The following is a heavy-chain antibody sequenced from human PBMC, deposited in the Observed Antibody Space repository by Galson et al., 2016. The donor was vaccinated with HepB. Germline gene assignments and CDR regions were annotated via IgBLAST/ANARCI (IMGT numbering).Heavy chain of an antibody. CDR1: GYTFGSFW. J-gene: IGHJ4*02. V-gene: IGHV5-51*01. CDR2: IYPGDSEA. D-gene: IGHD2-2*01. Sequence: QSGAEVKKPGESLKISCKGSGYTFGSFWIGWVRHMPGKGLEWMGIIYPGDSEAIYSPSFQGQVTISADKSITTAYLQWSSLKASDTAMYYCARLGGAVPFDYWGQGTLVTVSS. CDR3: ARLGGAVPFDY.